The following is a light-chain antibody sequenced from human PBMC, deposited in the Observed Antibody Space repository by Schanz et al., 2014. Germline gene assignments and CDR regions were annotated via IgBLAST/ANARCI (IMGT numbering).Light chain of an antibody. Sequence: EVVLTQSPGTLSLSPGERATLSCRASQSVSSNSLAWYQQTPGQAPRLLIYGASSRATGIPDRFSGSGSGTDFTLTISSLQSEDFAVYYCQQYNNWPPTYTFGQGTKLEIK. V-gene: IGKV3-20*01. CDR2: GAS. CDR1: QSVSSNS. CDR3: QQYNNWPPTYT. J-gene: IGKJ2*01.